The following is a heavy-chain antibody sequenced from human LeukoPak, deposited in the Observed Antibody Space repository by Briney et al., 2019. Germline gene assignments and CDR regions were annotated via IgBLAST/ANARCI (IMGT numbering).Heavy chain of an antibody. Sequence: ASVKVSCKASGYTFTGYYMHWVRQAPGQGLEWMGWINPNSGGTNYAQKFQGRVTMTRDTSISTAYMELSRLRSDDAAVYYCARPWVWSGYYTGDYWGQGTLVTVSS. D-gene: IGHD3-3*01. V-gene: IGHV1-2*02. CDR2: INPNSGGT. J-gene: IGHJ4*02. CDR1: GYTFTGYY. CDR3: ARPWVWSGYYTGDY.